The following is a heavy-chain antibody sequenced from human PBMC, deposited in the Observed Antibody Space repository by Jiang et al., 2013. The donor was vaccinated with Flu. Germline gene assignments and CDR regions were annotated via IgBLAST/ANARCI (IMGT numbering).Heavy chain of an antibody. Sequence: VSCKASGYTFTSYGISWVRQAPGQGLEWMGWISAYNGNTNYAQKLQGRVTMTTDTSTSTAYMELRSLRSDDTAVYYCASQLTDMYGDWPPGDYGMDVWGQGTTVTVSS. CDR3: ASQLTDMYGDWPPGDYGMDV. J-gene: IGHJ6*02. CDR1: GYTFTSYG. D-gene: IGHD4-17*01. CDR2: ISAYNGNT. V-gene: IGHV1-18*04.